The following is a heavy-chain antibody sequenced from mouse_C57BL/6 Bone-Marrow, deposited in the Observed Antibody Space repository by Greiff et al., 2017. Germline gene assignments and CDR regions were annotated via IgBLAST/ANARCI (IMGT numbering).Heavy chain of an antibody. CDR2: INPSTGGT. J-gene: IGHJ2*01. CDR1: GYSFTGYY. D-gene: IGHD4-1*01. CDR3: ARFWDYFDY. Sequence: EVMLVESGPELVKPGASVKISCKASGYSFTGYYMNWVKQSPEKSLEWIGEINPSTGGTTYNQKFKAKATLTVDKSSSTASMQLKSLTSEDYAVYYCARFWDYFDYWGQGTTLTVSS. V-gene: IGHV1-42*01.